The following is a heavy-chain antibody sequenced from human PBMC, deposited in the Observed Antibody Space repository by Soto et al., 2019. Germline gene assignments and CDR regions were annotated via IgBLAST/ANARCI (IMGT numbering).Heavy chain of an antibody. CDR3: ARDFKVFWSGYRRHYYYGMDV. V-gene: IGHV1-18*04. Sequence: GASVKVSCKASGYTFTSYGISWVRQAPGQGLEWMGWISAYNGNTNYAQKLQGRVTMTTDTSTSTAYMELRSLRSDDTAVYYCARDFKVFWSGYRRHYYYGMDVWGQGTTVTVSS. D-gene: IGHD3-3*01. CDR1: GYTFTSYG. CDR2: ISAYNGNT. J-gene: IGHJ6*02.